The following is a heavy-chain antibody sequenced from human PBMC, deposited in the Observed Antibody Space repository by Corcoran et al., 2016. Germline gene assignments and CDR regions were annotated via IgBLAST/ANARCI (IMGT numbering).Heavy chain of an antibody. CDR3: ARETPRDGGHEVDS. CDR2: INPNSGGT. Sequence: QVQLVQSGAEVKKPGASVKVSCQASGYTFTGYYIHWVRQAPGQGLEWMGWINPNSGGTNYGQKFQGRVTMTRDTSISTAHMELSRLTSDDTALYYCARETPRDGGHEVDSWGQGTLVTVSS. CDR1: GYTFTGYY. J-gene: IGHJ4*02. V-gene: IGHV1-2*02.